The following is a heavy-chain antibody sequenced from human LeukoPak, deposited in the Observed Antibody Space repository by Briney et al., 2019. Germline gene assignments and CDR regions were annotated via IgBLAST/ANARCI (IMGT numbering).Heavy chain of an antibody. D-gene: IGHD3-22*01. Sequence: GGSLRLSCAASGFTFSSYGMHWVRQAPGKGLEWVAVIWYDGSNKYYADSVKGRFTISRDNSKNTLYLQMNSLRAEDTAVYYCAREDGPYDSSVGHWGQGTLVTVSS. CDR3: AREDGPYDSSVGH. V-gene: IGHV3-33*01. J-gene: IGHJ4*02. CDR2: IWYDGSNK. CDR1: GFTFSSYG.